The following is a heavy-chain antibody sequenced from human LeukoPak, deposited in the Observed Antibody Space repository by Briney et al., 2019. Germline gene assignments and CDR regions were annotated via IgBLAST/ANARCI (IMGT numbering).Heavy chain of an antibody. J-gene: IGHJ6*03. D-gene: IGHD3-3*01. CDR2: IKSKTDGGTT. CDR3: TTEKSGNKYDFWSGGYYYYYMDV. CDR1: GLTFSNAW. V-gene: IGHV3-15*01. Sequence: GGSLRLSCAASGLTFSNAWMSWVRQAPGKGLEWVGRIKSKTDGGTTDYAAPVKGRFAISRDDSKNTLYLQMNSLKTEDTAVYYCTTEKSGNKYDFWSGGYYYYYMDVWGKGTTVTVSS.